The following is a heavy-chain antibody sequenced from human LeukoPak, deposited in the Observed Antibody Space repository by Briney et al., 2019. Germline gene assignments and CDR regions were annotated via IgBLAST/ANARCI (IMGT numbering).Heavy chain of an antibody. D-gene: IGHD3-22*01. J-gene: IGHJ4*02. CDR2: IYYSGST. CDR3: ARHPYYDSNGSFDY. V-gene: IGHV4-39*01. Sequence: PSETLSLTCTVSGGSLSSSSYYWGWLRQPPGKGLEWIGSIYYSGSTYYNPSLKSRVTISVDTSKSQFSLMLISVTAADTAVYYCARHPYYDSNGSFDYWGQGTLVTVSS. CDR1: GGSLSSSSYY.